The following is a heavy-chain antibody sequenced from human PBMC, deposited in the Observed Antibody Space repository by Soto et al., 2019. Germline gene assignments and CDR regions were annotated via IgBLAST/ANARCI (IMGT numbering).Heavy chain of an antibody. V-gene: IGHV5-51*01. D-gene: IGHD4-4*01. J-gene: IGHJ4*02. Sequence: PGESLKISCKGSGYSFITHWIAWVRQTPGRGLEWMGIIYPGDSDARYNPSFLGQVTISADKSLSTVYLQWSSLRASDAAIYFCARRGDDYSLDFWGQGTLVTVSS. CDR1: GYSFITHW. CDR3: ARRGDDYSLDF. CDR2: IYPGDSDA.